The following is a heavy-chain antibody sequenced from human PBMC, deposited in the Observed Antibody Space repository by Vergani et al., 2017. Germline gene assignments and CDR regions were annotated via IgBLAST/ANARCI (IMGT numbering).Heavy chain of an antibody. J-gene: IGHJ3*01. D-gene: IGHD2-15*01. Sequence: VQLVQSAAEVKRPGASVNVSCTTSGNTFITYYTHWVRPAPGQGLEWMGEIHPSGDSTSYAQQFEGRITMTRDTSTSTVYMESSSLRSEDKAVYFRASGGYNDAFDLWGQGTMVTVSS. V-gene: IGHV1-46*03. CDR2: IHPSGDST. CDR3: ASGGYNDAFDL. CDR1: GNTFITYY.